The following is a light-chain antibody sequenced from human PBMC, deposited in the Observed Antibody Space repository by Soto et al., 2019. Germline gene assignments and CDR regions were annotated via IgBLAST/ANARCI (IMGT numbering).Light chain of an antibody. CDR1: QTITGS. V-gene: IGKV1-39*01. CDR3: QQTYSLPLT. Sequence: DIQMTQSPSSLSASVGDRVTITCRASQTITGSLNWYQQRPGKAPNLLIYNSNSLQSGVPPRFSGSGSGTDFTLTISSLQPDDLATYYCQQTYSLPLTFGQGTRLDIK. J-gene: IGKJ5*01. CDR2: NSN.